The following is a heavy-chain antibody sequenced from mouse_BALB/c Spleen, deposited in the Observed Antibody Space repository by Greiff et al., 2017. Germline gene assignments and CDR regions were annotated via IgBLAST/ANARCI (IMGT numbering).Heavy chain of an antibody. Sequence: EVQRVESGGGLVKPGGSLKLSCAASGFTFSSYAMSWVRQTPEKRLEWVASISSGGSTYYPDSVKGRFTISRDNARNILYLQMSSLRSEDTAMYYCARGAYYGNGYAMDYWGQGTSVTVSS. D-gene: IGHD2-10*01. CDR3: ARGAYYGNGYAMDY. CDR2: ISSGGST. J-gene: IGHJ4*01. V-gene: IGHV5-6-5*01. CDR1: GFTFSSYA.